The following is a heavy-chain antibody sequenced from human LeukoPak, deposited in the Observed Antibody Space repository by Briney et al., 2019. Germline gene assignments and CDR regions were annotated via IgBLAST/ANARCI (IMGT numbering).Heavy chain of an antibody. V-gene: IGHV3-30*02. CDR2: IRYDGSNK. J-gene: IGHJ4*02. D-gene: IGHD3-10*01. Sequence: GGSLRLSCTASGFTFSNYGIHWVRQAPGKGLEWVAFIRYDGSNKYYADSVKGRFTISRDNSKNTLYLQMNSLRTEDTAVYYCAKDLRAQYYYGSGSSSEFDYWGQGTLVTVSS. CDR1: GFTFSNYG. CDR3: AKDLRAQYYYGSGSSSEFDY.